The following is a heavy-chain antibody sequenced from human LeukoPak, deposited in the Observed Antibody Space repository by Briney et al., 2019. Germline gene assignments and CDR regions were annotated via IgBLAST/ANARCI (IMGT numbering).Heavy chain of an antibody. V-gene: IGHV3-23*01. Sequence: GGSLGLSCAASGFTFSSYAMSWVRQAPGKGLEWVSAISGSGGSTYYAGSVKGRFTISKDNSKNTLYLQMNSLRAEDTAVYYCAKATSTLLWFGDDYWGQGTLVTVSS. CDR2: ISGSGGST. D-gene: IGHD3-10*01. CDR1: GFTFSSYA. J-gene: IGHJ4*02. CDR3: AKATSTLLWFGDDY.